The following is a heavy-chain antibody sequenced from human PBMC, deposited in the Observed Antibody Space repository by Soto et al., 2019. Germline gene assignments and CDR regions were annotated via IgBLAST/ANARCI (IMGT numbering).Heavy chain of an antibody. Sequence: QVQLQESGPGLVRPSQTLSLTCTVSGGFIDSGAYYWSWIRQPPGKGLEWIGYIYYDGNSYYNPSLKSRITISVDTSKNQFSLKLRSVTAADSAVYYCVRDVPPAAMPAYYSGLDVWGQGTTVTVSS. D-gene: IGHD2-2*01. CDR2: IYYDGNS. V-gene: IGHV4-30-4*01. J-gene: IGHJ6*02. CDR3: VRDVPPAAMPAYYSGLDV. CDR1: GGFIDSGAYY.